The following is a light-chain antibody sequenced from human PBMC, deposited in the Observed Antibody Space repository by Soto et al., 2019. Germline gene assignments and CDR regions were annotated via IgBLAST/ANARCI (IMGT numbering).Light chain of an antibody. Sequence: DIVMTQSPLSLPVTPGEPASISCRSSQSLLHSNGYNYLDWYVQKPGQSPQVLIYLGSNRASGGPDRISGSGSGTDFTMKISRVEAEDAGVYYCIQGLQTPPITFGQGTRLEIK. V-gene: IGKV2-28*01. CDR1: QSLLHSNGYNY. CDR2: LGS. J-gene: IGKJ5*01. CDR3: IQGLQTPPIT.